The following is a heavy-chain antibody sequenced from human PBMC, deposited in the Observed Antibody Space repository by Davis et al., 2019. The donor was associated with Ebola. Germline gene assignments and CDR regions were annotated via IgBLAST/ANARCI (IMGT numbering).Heavy chain of an antibody. CDR3: ASHGWILAWLLEPDIDY. CDR1: GGSISSRSYY. Sequence: MPSETLSLTCTVSGGSISSRSYYWGWIRQPPGKGLEWIGSIYYSGSTYYNPSLKSRVTISVDTSKNQFSLKLSSVTAADTAVYYCASHGWILAWLLEPDIDYWGQGTLVTVSS. CDR2: IYYSGST. V-gene: IGHV4-39*01. J-gene: IGHJ4*02. D-gene: IGHD3-3*01.